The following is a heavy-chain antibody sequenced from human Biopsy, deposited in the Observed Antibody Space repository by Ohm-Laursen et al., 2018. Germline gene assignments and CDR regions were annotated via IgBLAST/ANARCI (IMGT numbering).Heavy chain of an antibody. CDR2: ISFGSGYI. Sequence: SLRLSCTALKFTVSSNYMTWVRQAPGKGLEWVSSISFGSGYIYYADSVRGRFSISRDDALNSLYLQMNSLRAEDTAVYYCAREAALNYSDSWYETWFDPWGQGTLVTVSS. J-gene: IGHJ5*02. D-gene: IGHD6-13*01. V-gene: IGHV3-21*01. CDR1: KFTVSSNY. CDR3: AREAALNYSDSWYETWFDP.